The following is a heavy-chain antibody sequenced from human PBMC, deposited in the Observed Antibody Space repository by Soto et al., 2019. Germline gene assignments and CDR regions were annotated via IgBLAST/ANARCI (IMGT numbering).Heavy chain of an antibody. CDR3: ARDRSPYYYGMDV. Sequence: PSETLSLTCTVSGGSISGNDNYWSWIRQPPGMCLEWIGYIYYSGSTYYNPSLKSRVIISVDTSRNQFYLKLSSVTAADTAVYYCARDRSPYYYGMDVWGQGTTVTVSS. V-gene: IGHV4-30-4*01. CDR2: IYYSGST. D-gene: IGHD6-13*01. J-gene: IGHJ6*02. CDR1: GGSISGNDNY.